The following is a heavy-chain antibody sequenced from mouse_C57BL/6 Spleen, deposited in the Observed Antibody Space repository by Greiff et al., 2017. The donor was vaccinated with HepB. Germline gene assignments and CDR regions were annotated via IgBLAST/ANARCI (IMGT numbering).Heavy chain of an antibody. D-gene: IGHD1-1*01. CDR1: GFTFSSYG. V-gene: IGHV5-6*01. CDR2: ISSGGSYT. J-gene: IGHJ1*03. Sequence: EVKVVESGGDLVKPGGSLKLSCAASGFTFSSYGMSWVRQTPDKRLEWVATISSGGSYTYYPDSVKGRFTISRDNAKNTLYLQMSSLKSEDTAMYYCARHFTVRYFDVWGTGTTVTVSS. CDR3: ARHFTVRYFDV.